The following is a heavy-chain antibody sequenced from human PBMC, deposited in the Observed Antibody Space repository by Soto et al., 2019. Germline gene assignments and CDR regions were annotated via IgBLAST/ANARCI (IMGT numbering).Heavy chain of an antibody. CDR2: ISYDGSNK. D-gene: IGHD4-17*01. CDR3: AKDFYGDAPYDI. J-gene: IGHJ3*02. V-gene: IGHV3-30*18. CDR1: GFTFSSYG. Sequence: QVQLVESGGGVVQPGRSLRLSCAASGFTFSSYGMHWVRQAPGKGLEWVAVISYDGSNKYYADSVKGRFTISRDNSKNTLYLQMNSLRAEDTAVYYCAKDFYGDAPYDIWGQGTMVTVSS.